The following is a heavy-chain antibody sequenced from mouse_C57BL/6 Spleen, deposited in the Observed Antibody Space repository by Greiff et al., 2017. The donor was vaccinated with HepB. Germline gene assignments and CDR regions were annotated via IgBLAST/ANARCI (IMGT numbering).Heavy chain of an antibody. J-gene: IGHJ3*01. Sequence: VQLQQPGAELVRPGSSVKLSCQASGYTFTSYWMDWVKQRPGQGLEWIGNIYPSDSETHYNQKFKDKATLTVDKSSSTAYMQLSSLTSEDSAVYYCARGGYYDYDEGRFAYWGQGTLVTVSA. D-gene: IGHD2-4*01. CDR3: ARGGYYDYDEGRFAY. CDR2: IYPSDSET. V-gene: IGHV1-61*01. CDR1: GYTFTSYW.